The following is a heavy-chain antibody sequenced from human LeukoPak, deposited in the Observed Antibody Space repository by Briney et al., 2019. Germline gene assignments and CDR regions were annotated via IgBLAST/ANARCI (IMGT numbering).Heavy chain of an antibody. CDR2: IIPIFGTA. CDR1: GGTFSSYA. V-gene: IGHV1-69*05. Sequence: ASVKVSCKASGGTFSSYAISWVRQAPGQGLEWMGGIIPIFGTANYAQKFQGRVTITTDESTSTAYMELSSLRSEGTAVYYCASTFVGYCSGGSCYHITTSWYYFDYWGQGTLVTVSS. D-gene: IGHD2-15*01. J-gene: IGHJ4*02. CDR3: ASTFVGYCSGGSCYHITTSWYYFDY.